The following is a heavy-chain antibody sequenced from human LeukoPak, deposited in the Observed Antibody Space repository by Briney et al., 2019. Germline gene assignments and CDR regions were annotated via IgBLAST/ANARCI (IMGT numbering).Heavy chain of an antibody. CDR3: AKDEWGESGY. Sequence: GGSLRLSCAASGFTFSSYAMSWVREDPGKGLERVSAISGSGGSTYYADSVKGRFTISRDNSKNTLYPQMNSLRAEDTAVYYCAKDEWGESGYWGQGTLVTVSS. V-gene: IGHV3-23*01. J-gene: IGHJ4*02. CDR2: ISGSGGST. CDR1: GFTFSSYA. D-gene: IGHD3-16*01.